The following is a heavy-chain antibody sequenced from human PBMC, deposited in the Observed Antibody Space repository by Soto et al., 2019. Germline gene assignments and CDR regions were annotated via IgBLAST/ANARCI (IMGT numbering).Heavy chain of an antibody. CDR2: IDPSDSYT. CDR3: VRRAEGRPGDGYYYVALDV. D-gene: IGHD6-6*01. CDR1: GYSFTSYW. J-gene: IGHJ6*02. Sequence: GASLKISCKGSGYSFTSYWISWVRQMPGKGLEWMGRIDPSDSYTNYSPSFQGHVTISADKSISTAYLQWSSLRASDTAMYYCVRRAEGRPGDGYYYVALDVWGQGTTVTVSS. V-gene: IGHV5-10-1*01.